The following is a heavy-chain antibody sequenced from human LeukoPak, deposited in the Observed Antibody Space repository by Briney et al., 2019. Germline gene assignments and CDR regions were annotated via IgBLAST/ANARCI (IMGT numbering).Heavy chain of an antibody. CDR2: IYYSGST. V-gene: IGHV4-59*01. CDR3: AREAHCSGGSCWFDP. J-gene: IGHJ5*02. Sequence: SETLSLTCAVSGGSFSGYYWSGIRQPPGKGLEWIGYIYYSGSTNYNPSLKSRVTISVDTSKNQFSLKLSSVTAADTAVYYCAREAHCSGGSCWFDPWGQGTLVTVSS. CDR1: GGSFSGYY. D-gene: IGHD2-15*01.